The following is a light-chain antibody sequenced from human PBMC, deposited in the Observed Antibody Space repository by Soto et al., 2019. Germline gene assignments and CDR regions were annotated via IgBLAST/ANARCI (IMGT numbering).Light chain of an antibody. J-gene: IGLJ3*02. CDR3: SSYTGGSNLV. CDR2: EVS. V-gene: IGLV2-14*01. CDR1: SSDVGGYNY. Sequence: QSALTQPASVSGSPGQSITISCTGTSSDVGGYNYVSWYQQHPGKAPKLMIYEVSKRPSGVSDRFSGSKSGNTASLTISGLQAEDEANYYCSSYTGGSNLVFGGGTKVTVL.